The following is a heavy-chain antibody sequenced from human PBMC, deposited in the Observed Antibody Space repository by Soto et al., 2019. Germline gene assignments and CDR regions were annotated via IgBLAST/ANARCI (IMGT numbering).Heavy chain of an antibody. CDR1: GYTFTNYG. CDR2: INADYGNT. CDR3: AGKSLSNFNWFDP. D-gene: IGHD4-4*01. Sequence: QLQLVQSGTELKKPGASVKVSCKASGYTFTNYGITWVRQATGQGLEWMGWINADYGNTNYEQKCQGRGTMTTDTSTNAAYRERRSLRSDDTAVSYGAGKSLSNFNWFDPWGQGTLVTVSS. J-gene: IGHJ5*02. V-gene: IGHV1-18*04.